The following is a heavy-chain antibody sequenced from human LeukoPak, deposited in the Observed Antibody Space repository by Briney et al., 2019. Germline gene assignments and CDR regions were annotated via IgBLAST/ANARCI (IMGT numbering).Heavy chain of an antibody. V-gene: IGHV1-2*02. CDR2: INPNSGGT. Sequence: ASVKVSCKASGYTFTGYYMHWVRQAPGQGLEWMGWINPNSGGTNYAQKFQGRVTMTRDTSISTAYMELSRLRSDDTAVYYCARSHYDFWSGYSGAGDYWGQGTLVTVSS. J-gene: IGHJ4*02. D-gene: IGHD3-3*01. CDR1: GYTFTGYY. CDR3: ARSHYDFWSGYSGAGDY.